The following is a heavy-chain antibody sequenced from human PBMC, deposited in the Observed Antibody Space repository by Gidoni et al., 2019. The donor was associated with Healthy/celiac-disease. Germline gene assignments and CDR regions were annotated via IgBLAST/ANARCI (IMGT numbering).Heavy chain of an antibody. Sequence: VQLQQWGAGLLKPSETLSLTCAVYGGSFSGYYWSWIRQPPGKGLEWIGEINHSGSTNYNPSLKSRVTISVDTSKNQFSLKLSSVTAADTAVYYCARGLSGYFDYWGQGTLVTVSS. J-gene: IGHJ4*02. V-gene: IGHV4-34*01. D-gene: IGHD2-8*02. CDR3: ARGLSGYFDY. CDR2: INHSGST. CDR1: GGSFSGYY.